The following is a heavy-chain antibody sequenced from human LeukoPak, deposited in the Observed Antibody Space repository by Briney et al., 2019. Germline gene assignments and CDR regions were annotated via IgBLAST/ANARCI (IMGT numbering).Heavy chain of an antibody. CDR1: GFTFSDYY. CDR2: ISSSSSYT. V-gene: IGHV3-11*03. CDR3: ARGFSSRSFDY. Sequence: GGSLRLSCAASGFTFSDYYMSWIRQAPGKGLERVSYISSSSSYTNYADSVKGRFTISRDNSKNTLYLQMNSLRAEDTAVYYCARGFSSRSFDYWGQGTLVTVSS. J-gene: IGHJ4*02. D-gene: IGHD6-13*01.